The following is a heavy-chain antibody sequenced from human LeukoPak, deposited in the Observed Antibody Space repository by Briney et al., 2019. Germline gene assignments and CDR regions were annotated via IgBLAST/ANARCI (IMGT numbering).Heavy chain of an antibody. V-gene: IGHV4-34*01. CDR1: GGSFSGYY. CDR2: INHSGST. CDR3: ARVAPYYYYYMDV. J-gene: IGHJ6*03. Sequence: SETLSLTCAVYGGSFSGYYWSWIRQPPGKGLEWIGEINHSGSTNYNPSLKSRVTISVDTSKNQFSLKLSSVTAADTAVYYCARVAPYYYYYMDVWGKGPRSPSP.